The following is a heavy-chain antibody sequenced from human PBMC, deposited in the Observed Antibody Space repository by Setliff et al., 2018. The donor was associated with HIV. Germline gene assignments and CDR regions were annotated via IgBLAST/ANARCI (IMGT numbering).Heavy chain of an antibody. CDR2: IYYSGST. D-gene: IGHD3-16*01. V-gene: IGHV4-34*09. CDR1: GGSFSGYY. J-gene: IGHJ6*03. Sequence: PSETLSLTCAVYGGSFSGYYWSWIRQPPGKGLEWTGYIYYSGSTYYNPSLKSRVTISVDTSKNQFSLKLSSVTAADTAVYYCARSKKRGDYYYYYYYMDVWGKGTTVTVSS. CDR3: ARSKKRGDYYYYYYYMDV.